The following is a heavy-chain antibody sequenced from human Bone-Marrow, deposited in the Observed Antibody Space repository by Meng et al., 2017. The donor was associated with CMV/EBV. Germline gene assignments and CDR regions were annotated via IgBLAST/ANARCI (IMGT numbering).Heavy chain of an antibody. Sequence: GSLRLSCTVSGGSISSSSYYWGWIRQPPGKGLEWIGSIYYSGSTYYNPSLKSRVTISVDTSKNQFSLKLSSVTAADTAVYYCARETGSADYWGQGTLVTVYS. CDR2: IYYSGST. V-gene: IGHV4-39*07. CDR3: ARETGSADY. D-gene: IGHD7-27*01. CDR1: GGSISSSSYY. J-gene: IGHJ4*02.